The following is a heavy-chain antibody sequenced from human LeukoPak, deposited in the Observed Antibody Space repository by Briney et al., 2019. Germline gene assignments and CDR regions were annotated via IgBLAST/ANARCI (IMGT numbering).Heavy chain of an antibody. V-gene: IGHV4-59*13. Sequence: PSETLSLTCTVSGASISNYYGSWIRQPPGKGLEWIGHVYDNVSTEYIPSLISRVTISADTYTNQFSLRMRSVTAADTAVYYSARLSRIAAAGDYSYHSLDVWGQGTTVTVSS. J-gene: IGHJ6*02. CDR3: ARLSRIAAAGDYSYHSLDV. D-gene: IGHD6-13*01. CDR1: GASISNYY. CDR2: VYDNVST.